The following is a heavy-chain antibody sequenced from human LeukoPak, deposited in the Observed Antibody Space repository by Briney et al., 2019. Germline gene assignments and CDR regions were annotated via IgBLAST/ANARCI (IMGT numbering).Heavy chain of an antibody. CDR3: ATVYSSGWNFHY. CDR2: MNPNSGGT. CDR1: GYTFTGYY. J-gene: IGHJ4*02. D-gene: IGHD6-19*01. Sequence: ASVKVSCKASGYTFTGYYMHWVRQAPGQGLEWMGWMNPNSGGTNYAQKFQGRVTITRDTSTSTAYMELSSLRSDDTAVYYCATVYSSGWNFHYWGQGTLVTVSS. V-gene: IGHV1-2*02.